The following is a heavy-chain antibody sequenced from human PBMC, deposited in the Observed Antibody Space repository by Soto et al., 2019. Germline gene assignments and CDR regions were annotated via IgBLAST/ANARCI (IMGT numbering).Heavy chain of an antibody. CDR2: IYHSGST. J-gene: IGHJ3*02. V-gene: IGHV4-4*02. D-gene: IGHD3-10*01. Sequence: SETLSLTCAVSSGSISSSNWWSWVRQPPGKGLEWIGEIYHSGSTNYNPSLKSRVTISVDKSKNQFSLKLSSVTAADTAVYYCARDRRLLWFGELGFRSAFDIWGQGTMVTVSS. CDR1: SGSISSSNW. CDR3: ARDRRLLWFGELGFRSAFDI.